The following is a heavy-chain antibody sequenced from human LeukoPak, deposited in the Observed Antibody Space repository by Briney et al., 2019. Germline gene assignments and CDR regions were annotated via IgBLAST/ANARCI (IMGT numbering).Heavy chain of an antibody. V-gene: IGHV3-21*04. CDR3: AKAPYDFWSGYHYFDY. J-gene: IGHJ4*02. CDR2: ISSVSTYI. CDR1: GFTFSDYT. Sequence: GGSLRLSCPASGFTFSDYTMHWVRQAPGKGLEWVASISSVSTYIFHADSVKGRFTISRDNSKSTLYLQMNSLRAEDTAVYYCAKAPYDFWSGYHYFDYWGQGTLVTVSS. D-gene: IGHD3-3*01.